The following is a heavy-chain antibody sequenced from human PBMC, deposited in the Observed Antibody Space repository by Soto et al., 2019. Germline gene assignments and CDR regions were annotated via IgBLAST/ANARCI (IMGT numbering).Heavy chain of an antibody. D-gene: IGHD3-10*01. Sequence: EVQLVESGGGLVQPGGSLKLSCAASGFTFSGSAMHWVRQASGKGLEWVGRIRSKANSYATAYAASVKGRFTISRDDSKNTGYLQMNSLKTEDTAVYYCTRQVLLWFGDQSDAFDIWGQGTMVTVSS. CDR2: IRSKANSYAT. CDR3: TRQVLLWFGDQSDAFDI. V-gene: IGHV3-73*01. J-gene: IGHJ3*02. CDR1: GFTFSGSA.